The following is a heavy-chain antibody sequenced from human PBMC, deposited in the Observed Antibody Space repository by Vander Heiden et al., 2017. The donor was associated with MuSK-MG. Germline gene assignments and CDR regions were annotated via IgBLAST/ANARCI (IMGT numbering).Heavy chain of an antibody. CDR3: AAPPHDYGDYFDY. V-gene: IGHV3-73*01. CDR1: GFTFSGPA. J-gene: IGHJ4*02. Sequence: EVQLVESGGGLVQPGGSLTLSCAASGFTFSGPAVYWVRQTSGKGLEWIARIRSKTNSYATAYAASVQGRFTISRDDSKNTAYLQMNSLRDDDTAVYYCAAPPHDYGDYFDYWGQGTLVTVSS. D-gene: IGHD4-17*01. CDR2: IRSKTNSYAT.